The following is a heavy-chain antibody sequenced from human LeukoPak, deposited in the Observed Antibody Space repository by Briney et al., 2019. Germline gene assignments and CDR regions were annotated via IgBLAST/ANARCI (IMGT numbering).Heavy chain of an antibody. J-gene: IGHJ6*02. CDR1: GFTLSSFT. CDR3: ARDMSSDWDYYYYYGMDV. Sequence: GGSLRLSCAASGFTLSSFTTHWVRQAPGKGLEWVAIISHDGSTKYYADSVKGRLTISRDKSKHTLYLQMNSLRAEDTAVYHCARDMSSDWDYYYYYGMDVWGQGTTVTVSS. V-gene: IGHV3-30-3*01. D-gene: IGHD6-19*01. CDR2: ISHDGSTK.